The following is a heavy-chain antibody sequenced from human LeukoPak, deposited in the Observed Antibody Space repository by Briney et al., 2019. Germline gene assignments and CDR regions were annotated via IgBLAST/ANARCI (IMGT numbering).Heavy chain of an antibody. CDR3: AKDSYDFWSGYYGDFFDY. Sequence: PGGSLRLSCAASGFTFSSYAMSWVRQAPGKGLEWVSAISGSGGSTYYADSVKGRFTISRDNSKNTLYLQMNSLRAEDTAVYYCAKDSYDFWSGYYGDFFDYWGQGTLVTVSS. V-gene: IGHV3-23*01. D-gene: IGHD3-3*01. J-gene: IGHJ4*02. CDR2: ISGSGGST. CDR1: GFTFSSYA.